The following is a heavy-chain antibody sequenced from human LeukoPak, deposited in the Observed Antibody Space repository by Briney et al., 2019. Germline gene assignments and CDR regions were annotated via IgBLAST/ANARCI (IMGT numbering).Heavy chain of an antibody. CDR3: ARDSYCTNGVCYGIFDY. D-gene: IGHD2-8*01. CDR2: ISAYNGNT. V-gene: IGHV1-18*01. Sequence: ASVKVSCKASGYTFTSYGISWVRQAPGQGLEWMGWISAYNGNTNYAHKLQGRVTMTTDTSTGTAYMELRSLRSDDTAVYYCARDSYCTNGVCYGIFDYWGQGTLVTVSS. J-gene: IGHJ4*02. CDR1: GYTFTSYG.